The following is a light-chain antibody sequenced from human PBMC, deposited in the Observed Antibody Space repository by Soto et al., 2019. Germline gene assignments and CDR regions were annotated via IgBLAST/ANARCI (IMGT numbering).Light chain of an antibody. V-gene: IGKV1-9*01. Sequence: DIQLTQSPSFLSASVGDRVTITCRASQAMSSSLAWYQQKPAQAPKLLIYASSTLQSGVPSRFSGSGSGTEFTLTISSQQPEDFATYYCQQLNPFSRTFGPGTKLEI. CDR2: ASS. CDR3: QQLNPFSRT. J-gene: IGKJ2*01. CDR1: QAMSSS.